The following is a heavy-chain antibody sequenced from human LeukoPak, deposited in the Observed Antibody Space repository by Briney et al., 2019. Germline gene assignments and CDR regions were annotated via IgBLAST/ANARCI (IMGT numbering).Heavy chain of an antibody. CDR2: VDYSGTT. Sequence: SETLSLTCTVSGGSVSTSHWNWIRQSPKKGLEWIGNVDYSGTTKYNPSLRSRVTLSLDTSKNQFSLKLRSVTAADTALYYCTRGYYEPFDRWGQGTLVTVPS. V-gene: IGHV4-59*02. D-gene: IGHD3-22*01. CDR3: TRGYYEPFDR. CDR1: GGSVSTSH. J-gene: IGHJ4*02.